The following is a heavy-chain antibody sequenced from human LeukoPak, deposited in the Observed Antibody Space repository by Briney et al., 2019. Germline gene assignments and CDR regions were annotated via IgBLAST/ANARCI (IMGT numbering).Heavy chain of an antibody. D-gene: IGHD3-3*01. V-gene: IGHV3-30*04. CDR2: ISYDGSNK. CDR3: ARDGYDFWSGYYTGGVCYYYMDV. CDR1: GFTFSSYA. J-gene: IGHJ6*03. Sequence: GGSLRLSCAAFGFTFSSYAVHWVRQAPGKGLEWVAVISYDGSNKYYADSVKGRFTISRDNSKNTLYLQMNSLRAEDTAVYYCARDGYDFWSGYYTGGVCYYYMDVWGKGTTVTVSS.